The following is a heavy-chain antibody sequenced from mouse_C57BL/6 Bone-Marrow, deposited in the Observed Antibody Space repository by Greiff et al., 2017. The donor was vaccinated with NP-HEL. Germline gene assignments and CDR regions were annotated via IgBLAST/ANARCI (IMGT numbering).Heavy chain of an antibody. CDR3: ARDSGYAFDY. V-gene: IGHV1-53*01. J-gene: IGHJ2*01. CDR2: INPSNGGS. Sequence: VQLQQPGTELVKPGASVKLPCKASGYTFTSNWMHWVRQRPGQGLEWIGNINPSNGGSNYNEKFKSKATLTVDKSSSTAYMQLSSLTSEDSAVYYCARDSGYAFDYWGQGTTLTVSS. CDR1: GYTFTSNW. D-gene: IGHD3-2*02.